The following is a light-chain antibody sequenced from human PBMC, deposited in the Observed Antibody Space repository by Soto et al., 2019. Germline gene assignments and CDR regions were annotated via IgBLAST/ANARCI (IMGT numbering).Light chain of an antibody. CDR1: SSNIGANP. Sequence: QSVLTQPPSASGTPGQRVTISCSGRSSNIGANPVNWYQQLPGMAPTVLIYSNDQRPSGVPDRFSGSKSGTSASLAISGLQSEDEADYYCSSYAGSNNFVFGSGTKLTVL. V-gene: IGLV1-44*01. CDR3: SSYAGSNNFV. CDR2: SND. J-gene: IGLJ1*01.